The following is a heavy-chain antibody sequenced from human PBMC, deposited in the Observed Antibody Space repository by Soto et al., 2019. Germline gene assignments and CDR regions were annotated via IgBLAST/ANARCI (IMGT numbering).Heavy chain of an antibody. V-gene: IGHV3-30-3*02. D-gene: IGHD2-21*02. CDR3: AKDLTYCGGDCPGGAFDI. J-gene: IGHJ3*02. CDR2: ISYDGSNK. CDR1: GFTFSSYA. Sequence: QVQLVESGGGVVQPGRSLRLSCAASGFTFSSYAMHWVRQAPGKGLEWVAVISYDGSNKYYADSVKGRFTISRDNSKNTLYLQMNSLRAEDTAVYYCAKDLTYCGGDCPGGAFDIWGQGTMVTVSS.